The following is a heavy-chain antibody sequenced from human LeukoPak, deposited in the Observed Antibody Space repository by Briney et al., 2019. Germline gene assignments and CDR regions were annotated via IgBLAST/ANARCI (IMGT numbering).Heavy chain of an antibody. J-gene: IGHJ5*02. V-gene: IGHV4-34*01. CDR3: ARLFPGGWFDP. Sequence: PSETLSLTCAVYGGSFSGYYWSWLRQPPGKGLEWIGKINHSGSTNYNPSLKSRVTISVDTSKNQFSLRLSSVTAADTAVYYCARLFPGGWFDPGGQGTLVTVSS. CDR2: INHSGST. D-gene: IGHD3-10*01. CDR1: GGSFSGYY.